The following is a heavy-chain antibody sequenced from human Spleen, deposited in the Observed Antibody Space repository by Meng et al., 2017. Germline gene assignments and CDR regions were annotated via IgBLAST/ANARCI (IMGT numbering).Heavy chain of an antibody. CDR1: GGPFSGYY. CDR2: INHSGSA. V-gene: IGHV4-34*01. Sequence: SETLSLTCAVYGGPFSGYYWSWIRQPPGKGLEWIGEINHSGSANYNPSLTSRVTISVDTSKNQFSLKLSSVTAADTAVYYCAREYYYGSGSLDYWGQGTLVTVSS. CDR3: AREYYYGSGSLDY. D-gene: IGHD3-10*01. J-gene: IGHJ4*02.